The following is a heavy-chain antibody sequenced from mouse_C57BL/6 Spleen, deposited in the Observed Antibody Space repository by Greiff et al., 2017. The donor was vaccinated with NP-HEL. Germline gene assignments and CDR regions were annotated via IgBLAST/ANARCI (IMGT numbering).Heavy chain of an antibody. J-gene: IGHJ1*03. CDR2: IRNKANGYTT. CDR3: ARYYYYGSSFWYFDV. V-gene: IGHV7-3*01. Sequence: EVKLVESGGGLVQPGGSLSLSCAASGFTFTDYYMSWVRQPPGKALEWLGFIRNKANGYTTENSASVKGRFTISRDNSQSILYLQMNALRAEDSATYYCARYYYYGSSFWYFDVWGTGTTVTVSS. CDR1: GFTFTDYY. D-gene: IGHD1-1*01.